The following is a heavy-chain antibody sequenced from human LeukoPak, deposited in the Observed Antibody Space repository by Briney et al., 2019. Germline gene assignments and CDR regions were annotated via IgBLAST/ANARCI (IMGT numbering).Heavy chain of an antibody. CDR3: ARGPFLMVRGVRGYFDY. D-gene: IGHD3-10*01. V-gene: IGHV4-34*01. Sequence: SETLSLTCAVYGGSFSGYYWSWIRQPPGKGLEWIGEINHSGSTNYNPSLKSRVTISVDTSKNQFSLKLSSETAADTAVYYCARGPFLMVRGVRGYFDYWGQGTLVTVSS. J-gene: IGHJ4*02. CDR2: INHSGST. CDR1: GGSFSGYY.